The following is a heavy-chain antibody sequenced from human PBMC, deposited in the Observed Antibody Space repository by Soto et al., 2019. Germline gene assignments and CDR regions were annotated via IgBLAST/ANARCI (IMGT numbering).Heavy chain of an antibody. D-gene: IGHD2-15*01. CDR1: GFIFANYA. V-gene: IGHV3-23*01. Sequence: GWLRRACAASGFIFANYAMGWVRLAPGRGLEWVSAITGSGGGTYSADSVKGRVTVSRDNSKNTLYLQMHSLRVEDTDIFFCAKWDTPGTIPTPVGGNYCYCDMDVWGQATTVNVSS. CDR2: ITGSGGGT. CDR3: AKWDTPGTIPTPVGGNYCYCDMDV. J-gene: IGHJ6*02.